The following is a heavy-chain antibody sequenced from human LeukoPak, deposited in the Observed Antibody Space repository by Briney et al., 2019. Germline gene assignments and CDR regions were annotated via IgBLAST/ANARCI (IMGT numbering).Heavy chain of an antibody. CDR2: FYNSGRS. D-gene: IGHD3-16*01. J-gene: IGHJ4*02. CDR1: DDSISVSY. V-gene: IGHV4-59*01. Sequence: PSETLSLTCTVSDDSISVSYRGWIRHPPAKGLEWIGYFYNSGRSTYNPSLKSRVTISADTSKNHFSLKLNSVTTADTAVYYCTRGAGWLIDYWGQGILVTVSS. CDR3: TRGAGWLIDY.